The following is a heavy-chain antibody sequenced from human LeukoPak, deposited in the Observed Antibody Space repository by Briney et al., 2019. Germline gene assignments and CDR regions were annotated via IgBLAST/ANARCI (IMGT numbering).Heavy chain of an antibody. CDR3: VRKVDYYDSSGPLDYFDY. J-gene: IGHJ4*02. Sequence: GRSLRLSCAASGFTFSSYAMHWVRQAPGKGLEWVAVISYDGSNKYYADSVKGRFTISRDNSKNTLYLQMNSLRAEDTAVYYCVRKVDYYDSSGPLDYFDYWGQGTLVTVSS. CDR2: ISYDGSNK. D-gene: IGHD3-22*01. V-gene: IGHV3-30-3*01. CDR1: GFTFSSYA.